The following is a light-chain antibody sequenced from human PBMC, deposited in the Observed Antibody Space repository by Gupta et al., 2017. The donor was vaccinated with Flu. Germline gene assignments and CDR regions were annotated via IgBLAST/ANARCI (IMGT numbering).Light chain of an antibody. V-gene: IGLV1-47*01. CDR2: RNH. CDR3: SAWDDSLSALV. J-gene: IGLJ3*02. CDR1: NSNIGNNY. Sequence: QSVLTQPPSASGTPGQGVTISCSGGNSNIGNNYVYWYQQFPGAAPRLLIYRNHHRPAGVPDRFSGSKSDNSASLAISGLRSDDEADYYCSAWDDSLSALVFGGGTKMTVL.